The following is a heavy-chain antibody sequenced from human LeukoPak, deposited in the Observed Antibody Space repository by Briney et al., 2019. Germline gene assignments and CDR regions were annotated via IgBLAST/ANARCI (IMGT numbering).Heavy chain of an antibody. D-gene: IGHD1-26*01. CDR1: GFTFRSYG. V-gene: IGHV3-48*03. J-gene: IGHJ4*02. CDR3: ASEFIVGATFDY. CDR2: ITSSGSTI. Sequence: QPGGFLRLSCAASGFTFRSYGMNWVRQAPGKGLEWVSYITSSGSTIYYADSVKGRFTISRDNAKTSLYLQMNSLRAEDTAVYYCASEFIVGATFDYWGQGTLVTVSS.